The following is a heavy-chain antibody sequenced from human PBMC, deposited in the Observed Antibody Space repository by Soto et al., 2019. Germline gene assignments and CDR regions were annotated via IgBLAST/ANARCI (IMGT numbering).Heavy chain of an antibody. CDR3: ARDLGGSYYAPVDY. Sequence: QVQLVQSGAEVKKPGASVKVSCKASGYTFTSYGISWVRQAPGQGLEWMGWISAYNGNTKYAQKLQGRVTTTTDTSRSTAYMEMRSLRADDTAVYYCARDLGGSYYAPVDYWGQGTLVTVSS. CDR1: GYTFTSYG. CDR2: ISAYNGNT. J-gene: IGHJ4*02. V-gene: IGHV1-18*01. D-gene: IGHD1-26*01.